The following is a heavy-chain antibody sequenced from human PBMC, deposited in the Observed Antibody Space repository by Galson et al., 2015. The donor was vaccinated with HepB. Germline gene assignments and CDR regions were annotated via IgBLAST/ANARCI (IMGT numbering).Heavy chain of an antibody. Sequence: SETLSLTCNVSGVSISSYYWSWVRQPPGKGLEWIGYVYYSGSAYYNPSLKSRATLSVDTSKSQFSLRLDSVTAADTAVYYCASLAMAATGLGYFDSWGQGALVIVSS. CDR2: VYYSGSA. CDR3: ASLAMAATGLGYFDS. D-gene: IGHD1-1*01. J-gene: IGHJ4*02. V-gene: IGHV4-59*01. CDR1: GVSISSYY.